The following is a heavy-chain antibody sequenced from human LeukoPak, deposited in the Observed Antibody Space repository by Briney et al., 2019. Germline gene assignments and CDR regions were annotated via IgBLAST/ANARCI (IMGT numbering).Heavy chain of an antibody. CDR3: ARDAMGYGSGSYLY. CDR2: IYSGGST. CDR1: GFTVSSNY. Sequence: PGGSLRLSCAASGFTVSSNYMSWVRQAPGKGLEWVSVIYSGGSTYYADSVKGRFTTSRDNSKNTLYLQMNSLRAEDTAVYYCARDAMGYGSGSYLYWGQGTLVTVSS. V-gene: IGHV3-66*01. J-gene: IGHJ4*02. D-gene: IGHD3-10*01.